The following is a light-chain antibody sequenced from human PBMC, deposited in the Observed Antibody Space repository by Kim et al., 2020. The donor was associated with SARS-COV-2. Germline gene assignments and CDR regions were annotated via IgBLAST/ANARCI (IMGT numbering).Light chain of an antibody. V-gene: IGKV1-5*03. CDR1: QSISSW. J-gene: IGKJ1*01. Sequence: DIQMTQSPSTLSAPVGDRATITCRASQSISSWLAWYQQKPGKAPKLLIYKASSLESGVPSRLSGSGSGTEFTLTISNLQPDYFATYYCQQYNSYSPRWTFGQGTKVDIK. CDR2: KAS. CDR3: QQYNSYSPRWT.